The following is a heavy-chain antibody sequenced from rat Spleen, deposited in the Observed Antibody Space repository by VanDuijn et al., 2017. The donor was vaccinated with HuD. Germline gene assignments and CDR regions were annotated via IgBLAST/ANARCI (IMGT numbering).Heavy chain of an antibody. V-gene: IGHV2-63*01. CDR3: TRDTMMVIIGDY. Sequence: QVQLKESGPGLVQPSQTLSLTCTVSGFSLSSNSVHWARQSPGKGLEWMGRMWYDGDTAYNSALKSRLSISRDTSKNQVFLKMNSLQTDDTGTYYCTRDTMMVIIGDYWGQGVMVTVSS. J-gene: IGHJ2*01. CDR2: MWYDGDT. CDR1: GFSLSSNS. D-gene: IGHD1-12*03.